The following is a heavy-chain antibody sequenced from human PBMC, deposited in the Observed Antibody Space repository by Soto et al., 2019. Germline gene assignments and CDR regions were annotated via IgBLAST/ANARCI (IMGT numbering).Heavy chain of an antibody. CDR1: FDSISTFY. J-gene: IGHJ4*02. Sequence: SETLSLTCSVSFDSISTFYWSWIRQPPGKGLEWIGYIYYTGSTNYNPSLKSRVTMSVDTSKKQFSLKLTSVTAADTAVYYCARQRGNYFDYWGQGSLVTVSS. D-gene: IGHD3-10*01. CDR2: IYYTGST. V-gene: IGHV4-59*01. CDR3: ARQRGNYFDY.